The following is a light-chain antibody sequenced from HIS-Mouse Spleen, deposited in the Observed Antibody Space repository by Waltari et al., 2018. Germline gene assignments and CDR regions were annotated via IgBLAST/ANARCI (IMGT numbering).Light chain of an antibody. V-gene: IGLV1-44*01. J-gene: IGLJ2*01. Sequence: QSVLTQPPSASGTPGQRVTISCSGSSSNIGSHTVNWYQQLPGTAPKPLIYRNNPRPTGVPDRCSGSKSGTSACLAISGLQSEDEADYYCAAWDDSLNGVVFGGGTKLTVL. CDR2: RNN. CDR3: AAWDDSLNGVV. CDR1: SSNIGSHT.